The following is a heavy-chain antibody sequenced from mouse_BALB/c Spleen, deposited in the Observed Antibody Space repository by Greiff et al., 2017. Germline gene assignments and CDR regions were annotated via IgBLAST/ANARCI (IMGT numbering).Heavy chain of an antibody. CDR3: ARPTAWYFDV. J-gene: IGHJ1*01. D-gene: IGHD1-2*01. CDR2: ISSGSSTI. CDR1: GFTFSSFG. V-gene: IGHV5-17*02. Sequence: EVQRVESGGGLVQPGGSRKLSCAASGFTFSSFGMHWVRQAPEKGLEWVAYISSGSSTIYYADTVKGRFTISRDNPKNTLFLQMTSLRSEDTAMYYCARPTAWYFDVWGEGTTVTASS.